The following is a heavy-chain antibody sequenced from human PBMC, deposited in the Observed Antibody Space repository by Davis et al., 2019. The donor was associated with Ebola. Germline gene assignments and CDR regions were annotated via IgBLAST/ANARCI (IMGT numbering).Heavy chain of an antibody. CDR1: GFTFSSYG. Sequence: GESLKISCAASGFTFSSYGMHWVRQAPGKGLEWVAVISYDGSNKYYADSVKGRFTISRDNSKNTLYLQMNSLRAEDTAVYYCARDRGAVARFDYWGQGTLVTVSS. CDR3: ARDRGAVARFDY. J-gene: IGHJ4*02. V-gene: IGHV3-30*03. CDR2: ISYDGSNK. D-gene: IGHD6-19*01.